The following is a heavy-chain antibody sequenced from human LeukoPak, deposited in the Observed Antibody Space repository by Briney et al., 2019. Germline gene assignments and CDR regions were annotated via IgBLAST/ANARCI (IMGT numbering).Heavy chain of an antibody. J-gene: IGHJ4*02. V-gene: IGHV1-69*06. CDR2: MIPIFGTA. D-gene: IGHD4-17*01. Sequence: ASVKVSCKASGGTFSSYAISWVRQAPGQGPEWVGGMIPIFGTANYAQKFQGRGTITADKSTSTAYMELSSLRSEDTAVYYCARLGYGTDAGDDFDYWGQGTLVTVSS. CDR1: GGTFSSYA. CDR3: ARLGYGTDAGDDFDY.